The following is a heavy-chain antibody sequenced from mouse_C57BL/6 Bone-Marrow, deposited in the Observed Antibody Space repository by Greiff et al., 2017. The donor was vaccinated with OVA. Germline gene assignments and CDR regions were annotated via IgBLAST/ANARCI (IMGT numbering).Heavy chain of an antibody. J-gene: IGHJ2*01. CDR1: GYTFTSYW. V-gene: IGHV1-64*01. CDR3: ASPYFDY. CDR2: IHPNSGST. Sequence: QVHVKQPGAELVKPGASVKLSCKASGYTFTSYWMHWVKQRPGQGLEWIGMIHPNSGSTNYNEKFKSKATLTVDKSSSTAYMQISSLTSEDSAVYYCASPYFDYWGQGTTLTVSS.